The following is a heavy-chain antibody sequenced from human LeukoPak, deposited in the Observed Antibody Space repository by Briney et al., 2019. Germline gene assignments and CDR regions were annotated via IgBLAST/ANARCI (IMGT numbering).Heavy chain of an antibody. J-gene: IGHJ5*02. CDR2: INHSGST. CDR1: GGSFSGYY. Sequence: SETLSLTCAVYGGSFSGYYWSWIRQPPGKGLEWIGEINHSGSTNYNPSLKSRVTISVDTSKNQFSLKLSSVTAADTAVYYCTRAVKGYCSSTSCSRWFDPWGQGTLVTVSS. D-gene: IGHD2-2*01. CDR3: TRAVKGYCSSTSCSRWFDP. V-gene: IGHV4-34*01.